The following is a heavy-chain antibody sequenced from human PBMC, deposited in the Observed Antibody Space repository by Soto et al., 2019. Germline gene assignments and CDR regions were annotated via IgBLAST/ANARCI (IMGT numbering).Heavy chain of an antibody. CDR2: IYNDGTYS. D-gene: IGHD3-10*01. CDR1: GFIFKMYL. V-gene: IGHV3-74*01. CDR3: TRGTRPISPGTGLY. Sequence: GGSLRLSCAASGFIFKMYLMHWVRQSPGKGLVWISRIYNDGTYSDYADSVRGRFTISRDNVNDTLYLQMNNLRAEDSGLYYCTRGTRPISPGTGLYSGQG. J-gene: IGHJ4*02.